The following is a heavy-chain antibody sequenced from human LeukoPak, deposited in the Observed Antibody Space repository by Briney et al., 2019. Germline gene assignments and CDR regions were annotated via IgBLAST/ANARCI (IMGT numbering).Heavy chain of an antibody. J-gene: IGHJ1*01. Sequence: ALVKVSCKASGYTFTSYGISWVRQAPGQGLEWMGWISAYNGNTNYAQKLQGRVTMTTDTSTSTAYMELRSLRSDDTAVYYCARDPDGSGMSRGYFQHWGQGTLVTVSS. CDR2: ISAYNGNT. CDR3: ARDPDGSGMSRGYFQH. V-gene: IGHV1-18*04. CDR1: GYTFTSYG. D-gene: IGHD6-19*01.